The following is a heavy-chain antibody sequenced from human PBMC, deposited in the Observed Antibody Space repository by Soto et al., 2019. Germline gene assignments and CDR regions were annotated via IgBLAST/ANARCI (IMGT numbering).Heavy chain of an antibody. CDR2: IYYSGST. J-gene: IGHJ4*02. D-gene: IGHD3-22*01. Sequence: SETLSLTCTVSGGSISSGGYYWSWIRQHPGKGLEWIGYIYYSGSTYYNPSLKSRVTMTEDTSTDTAYMELSSLRSEDTAVYYCATWIVVGTFDYWGQGTLVTVSS. CDR3: ATWIVVGTFDY. CDR1: GGSISSGGYY. V-gene: IGHV4-31*03.